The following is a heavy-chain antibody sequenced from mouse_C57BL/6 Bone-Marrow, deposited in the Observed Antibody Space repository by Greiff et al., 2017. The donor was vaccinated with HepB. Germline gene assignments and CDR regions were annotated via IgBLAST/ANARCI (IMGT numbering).Heavy chain of an antibody. CDR3: AREGIVSRRGFDY. J-gene: IGHJ2*01. V-gene: IGHV1-82*01. Sequence: QVQLQQSGPELVKPGASVKISCKASGYAFSSSWMNWVKQRPGKGLEWIGRIYPGDGDTNYNGKFKGKATLTADKSSSTAYMQLSSLTSEDSAVYFCAREGIVSRRGFDYWGQGTTLTVSS. CDR1: GYAFSSSW. CDR2: IYPGDGDT. D-gene: IGHD1-1*01.